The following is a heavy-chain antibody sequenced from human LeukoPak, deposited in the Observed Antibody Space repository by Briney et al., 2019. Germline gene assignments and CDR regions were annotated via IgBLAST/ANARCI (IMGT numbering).Heavy chain of an antibody. D-gene: IGHD2-21*01. J-gene: IGHJ2*01. CDR2: ISGDESST. Sequence: PGGSLRLSCAVSGFXFSSYWLHWVRQAPGKGLVWVSRISGDESSTSYADSVKGRFTISRDNAKSTLYLQMNSLRAEDTAVYYCARIKGGAYTGNFDLWGRGTLVTVSS. V-gene: IGHV3-74*01. CDR3: ARIKGGAYTGNFDL. CDR1: GFXFSSYW.